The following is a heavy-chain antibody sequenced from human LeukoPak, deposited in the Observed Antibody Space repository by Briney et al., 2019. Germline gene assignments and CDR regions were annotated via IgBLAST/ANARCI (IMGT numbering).Heavy chain of an antibody. CDR1: GFTFSSYA. V-gene: IGHV3-23*01. J-gene: IGHJ6*02. CDR3: AKETDQYYYYGMDV. CDR2: ISGSGGST. Sequence: GGSLRLFCAASGFTFSSYAMSWVRQAPGKGLGWVSAISGSGGSTYYADSVKGRFTISRDNSKNMLYLQMNSLRAEDTSVYYCAKETDQYYYYGMDVWGQGTTLTVSS.